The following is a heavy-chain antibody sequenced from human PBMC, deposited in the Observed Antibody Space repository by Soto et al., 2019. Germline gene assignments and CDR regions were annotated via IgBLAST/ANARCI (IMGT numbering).Heavy chain of an antibody. V-gene: IGHV1-8*01. CDR3: ARAEIFGVVTASYYYYYGMAV. CDR2: MNPNSGNT. Sequence: GASVKVSCKASGYTFTSYDINWVRQATGQGLEWMGWMNPNSGNTGYAQKFQGRVTMTRNTSISTAYMELSSLRSEDTAVYYCARAEIFGVVTASYYYYYGMAVWGQGTTVTVSS. CDR1: GYTFTSYD. J-gene: IGHJ6*02. D-gene: IGHD3-3*01.